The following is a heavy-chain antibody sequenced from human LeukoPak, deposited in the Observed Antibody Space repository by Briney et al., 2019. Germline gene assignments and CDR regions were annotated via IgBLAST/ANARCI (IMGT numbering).Heavy chain of an antibody. V-gene: IGHV1-46*01. CDR3: ARLITVTTGGCFDY. Sequence: GASVKVSCKASGYTFTIYYIHWVRQAPGQGLEWMGLINPSGGSTNYAQKFQGRVTMTRDKSISTAYLQWSSLKASDTAMYYCARLITVTTGGCFDYWGQGTLVTVSS. CDR1: GYTFTIYY. CDR2: INPSGGST. J-gene: IGHJ4*02. D-gene: IGHD4-17*01.